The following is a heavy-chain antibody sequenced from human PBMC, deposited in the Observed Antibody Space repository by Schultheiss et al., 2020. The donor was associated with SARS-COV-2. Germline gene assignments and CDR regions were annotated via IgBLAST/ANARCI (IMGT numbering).Heavy chain of an antibody. CDR2: IYYSGST. CDR1: GGSISSYY. CDR3: ARAVVVVPAALGYAYYFDY. J-gene: IGHJ4*02. V-gene: IGHV4-59*01. Sequence: SETLSLTCTVSGGSISSYYWSWIRQPPGKGLEWIGYIYYSGSTNYNPSLKSRVTISVDTSKNQFSLKLSSVTAADTAVYYCARAVVVVPAALGYAYYFDYWGQGTLVTVSS. D-gene: IGHD2-2*01.